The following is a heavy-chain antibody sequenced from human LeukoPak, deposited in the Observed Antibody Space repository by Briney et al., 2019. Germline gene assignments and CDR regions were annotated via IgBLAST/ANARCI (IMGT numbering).Heavy chain of an antibody. CDR1: AFTFSTCA. J-gene: IGHJ4*02. CDR2: ISGSGTST. Sequence: GGSLRLSCAASAFTFSTCAVGWVRQAPGKGLEWVSAISGSGTSTYYADSVKGRFTISRDNSKNTLYLRMNSLAAEDTAVYYCAKGPVVPSTTYFFDYWGQGTLVVVSS. D-gene: IGHD2-2*01. V-gene: IGHV3-23*01. CDR3: AKGPVVPSTTYFFDY.